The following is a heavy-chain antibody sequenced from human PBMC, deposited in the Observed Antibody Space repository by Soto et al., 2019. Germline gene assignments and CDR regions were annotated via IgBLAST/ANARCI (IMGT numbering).Heavy chain of an antibody. Sequence: WVSLRLSCTASGFAFSQYGMSWVRQAPGKGLEWVSSIRSFDYRTNYADSVKGRFTISRDNSKSTLSLQMNSLRAEDTAVYYCAKDVESGWYEASDYWGPGTLVTVSS. D-gene: IGHD6-19*01. CDR1: GFAFSQYG. CDR3: AKDVESGWYEASDY. V-gene: IGHV3-23*01. CDR2: IRSFDYRT. J-gene: IGHJ4*02.